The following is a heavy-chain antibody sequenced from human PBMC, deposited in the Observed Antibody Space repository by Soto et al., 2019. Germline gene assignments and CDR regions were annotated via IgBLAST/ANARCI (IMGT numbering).Heavy chain of an antibody. V-gene: IGHV3-21*01. CDR3: ARNVLMVYAIRGFYFDY. Sequence: GGSLRLSCAASGFTFSSYSMNWVRQAPGKGLEWVSSISSSSSYIYYADSVKGRFTISRDNAKNSLYLQMNSLRAEDTAVYYCARNVLMVYAIRGFYFDYWGQGTLVTVSS. CDR2: ISSSSSYI. J-gene: IGHJ4*02. D-gene: IGHD2-8*01. CDR1: GFTFSSYS.